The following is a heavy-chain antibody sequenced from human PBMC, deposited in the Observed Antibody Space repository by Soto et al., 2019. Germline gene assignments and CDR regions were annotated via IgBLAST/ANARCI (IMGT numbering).Heavy chain of an antibody. CDR1: GFTFSDYY. Sequence: KPGGSLRLSCAASGFTFSDYYMSWIRQAPGKGLEWVSYISSSGDIIYYADSVKGRFTTSRDNAKNSLYLQMNSLRAEDTAVYYCARDLGYYASDGYFDYWGQGTLVTVSS. CDR3: ARDLGYYASDGYFDY. D-gene: IGHD3-22*01. CDR2: ISSSGDII. V-gene: IGHV3-11*01. J-gene: IGHJ4*02.